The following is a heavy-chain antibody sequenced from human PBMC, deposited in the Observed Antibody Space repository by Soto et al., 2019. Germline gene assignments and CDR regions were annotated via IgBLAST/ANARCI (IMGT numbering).Heavy chain of an antibody. V-gene: IGHV1-2*02. Sequence: QVQLVQSGAEVKKPGASVKVSCKASGYTFTDYYMLWVRQAPGQGLEWMGWINPKSGGTNYAQKFQARVTMTRDTSFSTAYMELSRLRFDDTAVYYCARVSPFGSSSGWFDPWGQGTLVTVSS. D-gene: IGHD6-6*01. J-gene: IGHJ5*02. CDR1: GYTFTDYY. CDR2: INPKSGGT. CDR3: ARVSPFGSSSGWFDP.